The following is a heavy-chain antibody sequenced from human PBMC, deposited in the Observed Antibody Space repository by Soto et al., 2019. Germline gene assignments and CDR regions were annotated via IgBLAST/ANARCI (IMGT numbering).Heavy chain of an antibody. D-gene: IGHD3-22*01. J-gene: IGHJ6*02. CDR2: IYYSGST. CDR3: ARRLYYDSSGFEGGGMDV. V-gene: IGHV4-39*01. CDR1: GGSISSSSFH. Sequence: SETLSLTCTVSGGSISSSSFHWGWIRQPPGKGLEWIGSIYYSGSTYYNPSLKSRVTISVDTSKNQFSLKLSSVTAADTAVYYCARRLYYDSSGFEGGGMDVWGQGTTVTVSS.